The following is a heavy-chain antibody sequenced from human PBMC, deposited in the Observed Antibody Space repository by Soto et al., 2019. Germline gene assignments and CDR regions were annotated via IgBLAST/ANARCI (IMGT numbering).Heavy chain of an antibody. V-gene: IGHV1-69*01. J-gene: IGHJ4*02. D-gene: IGHD2-2*02. Sequence: QVQLVQSGAEVKKPGSSVKVSCKASGGTFSGYAISWVRQAPGQGLEWMGETIPMFGTSNYAQKFQGRVTIPADESTSTAYMELSSLRSEDTAVYYCARGSCSSTSCYKEYYFDLWGQGTLVTVSS. CDR1: GGTFSGYA. CDR3: ARGSCSSTSCYKEYYFDL. CDR2: TIPMFGTS.